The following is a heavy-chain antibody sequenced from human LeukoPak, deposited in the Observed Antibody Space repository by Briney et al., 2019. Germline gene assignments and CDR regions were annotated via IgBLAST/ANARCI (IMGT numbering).Heavy chain of an antibody. D-gene: IGHD6-19*01. Sequence: GGSLRLSCAASGFTFSSYAMSWVRQAPGEGLEWVSGISSGSGGNTYYADSVKGRFTISRDNSKNTLYLQMSSLRADDTAVFYCAKHDSSGWYGVDYWGQGTLVTVSS. CDR2: ISSGSGGNT. CDR1: GFTFSSYA. V-gene: IGHV3-23*01. CDR3: AKHDSSGWYGVDY. J-gene: IGHJ4*02.